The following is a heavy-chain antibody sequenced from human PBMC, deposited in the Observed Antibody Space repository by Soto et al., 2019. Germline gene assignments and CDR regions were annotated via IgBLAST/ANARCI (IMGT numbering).Heavy chain of an antibody. Sequence: PGGSLRLSCAASGFTFSSYGMHWVRQAPGKGLEWVAVIWYDGSKKYYADSVKGRFTISRDNSKNTLYLQMNSLRAEDTAVYYCARGEPLSSSWYYGWFDPWGQRTVVTVSS. V-gene: IGHV3-33*01. CDR2: IWYDGSKK. D-gene: IGHD6-13*01. CDR1: GFTFSSYG. CDR3: ARGEPLSSSWYYGWFDP. J-gene: IGHJ5*02.